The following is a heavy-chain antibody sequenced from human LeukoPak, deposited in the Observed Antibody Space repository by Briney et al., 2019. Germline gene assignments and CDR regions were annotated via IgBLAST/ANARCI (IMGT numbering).Heavy chain of an antibody. Sequence: SETLSLTCTVSGCSISGYYWSWIRQPPGKGLEWIGYIYYSGSTNYNPSLKSRVTMSVDTSKNQFSLKLSSLTAADTAVYYCARLGRITMIRGTSDYYHSMDVWGQGTTVTVSS. CDR2: IYYSGST. D-gene: IGHD3-10*01. CDR3: ARLGRITMIRGTSDYYHSMDV. J-gene: IGHJ6*02. CDR1: GCSISGYY. V-gene: IGHV4-59*08.